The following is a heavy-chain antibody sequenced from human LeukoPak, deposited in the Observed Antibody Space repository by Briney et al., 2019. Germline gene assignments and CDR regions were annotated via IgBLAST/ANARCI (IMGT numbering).Heavy chain of an antibody. CDR1: GGSISNNTSY. CDR2: IYYSGST. J-gene: IGHJ6*03. D-gene: IGHD5-18*01. Sequence: KPSETLSLTCTVSGGSISNNTSYWGWIRQPPGKGLEWIASIYYSGSTYYNPARKRLLTISVDTSNNQFSLKLSSVLATDTAVYYCARHEWIQYYMDVWGKGSTVTVSS. V-gene: IGHV4-39*01. CDR3: ARHEWIQYYMDV.